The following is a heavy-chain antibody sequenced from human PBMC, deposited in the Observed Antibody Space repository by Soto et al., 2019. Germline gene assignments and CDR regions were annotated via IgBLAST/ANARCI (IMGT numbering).Heavy chain of an antibody. CDR2: IYYNGNT. J-gene: IGHJ4*02. D-gene: IGHD1-20*01. CDR1: GDSISNHY. Sequence: QVQLQESGPGLVKPSETLCVTCTVSGDSISNHYWSWIRQPPGKGLEWIGYIYYNGNTNYNPPLKGRVTMSVDTSKNQISLKLSSVTVADTAVYYCTRANWNSEYLGQGTLVTVSS. CDR3: TRANWNSEY. V-gene: IGHV4-59*11.